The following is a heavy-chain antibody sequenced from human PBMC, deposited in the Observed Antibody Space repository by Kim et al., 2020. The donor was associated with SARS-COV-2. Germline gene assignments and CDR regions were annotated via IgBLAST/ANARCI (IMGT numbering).Heavy chain of an antibody. CDR3: ARGGAVLRFLEWLSSYFDY. D-gene: IGHD3-3*01. J-gene: IGHJ4*02. Sequence: ASVKVSCKTSGYTFSNYAMHWVRQAPGQRLEWMGWINAGSGNTEYSQKFQGRLIITRDTSASTAYMELSSPRSEDTAVYYCARGGAVLRFLEWLSSYFDYWGQGTLVTVSS. CDR2: INAGSGNT. CDR1: GYTFSNYA. V-gene: IGHV1-3*01.